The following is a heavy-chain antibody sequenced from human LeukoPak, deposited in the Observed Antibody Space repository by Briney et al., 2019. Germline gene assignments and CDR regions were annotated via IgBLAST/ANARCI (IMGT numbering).Heavy chain of an antibody. V-gene: IGHV3-7*03. CDR3: AKDILSYGDKYYFHY. J-gene: IGHJ4*02. D-gene: IGHD4-17*01. CDR2: IKQDGSEK. CDR1: GFSLSDYW. Sequence: GGSLRLSCAASGFSLSDYWMTWVRQAPGKGLEWVANIKQDGSEKYYVDSVKGRFTISRDNAKNSLYLQMNSLRAEDTALYYCAKDILSYGDKYYFHYWGQGTLVTVSS.